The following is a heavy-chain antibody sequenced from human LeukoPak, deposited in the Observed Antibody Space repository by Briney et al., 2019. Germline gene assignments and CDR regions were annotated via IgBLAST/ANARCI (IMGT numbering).Heavy chain of an antibody. CDR3: AREGPGRAFDI. CDR2: IYSGGST. V-gene: IGHV3-53*04. CDR1: GFSVSSNY. Sequence: PGGSLRLSCAASGFSVSSNYMSWVRQDPGKGLEWVSVIYSGGSTYYADSVKGRFTISRHNSKNTLYLQMNSLRAEDTAVYYCAREGPGRAFDIWGQGTMVTVSS. J-gene: IGHJ3*02.